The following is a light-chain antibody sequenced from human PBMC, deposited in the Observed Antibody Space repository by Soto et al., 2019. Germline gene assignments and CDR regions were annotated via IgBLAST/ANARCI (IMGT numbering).Light chain of an antibody. CDR3: SSYTIDNTYV. V-gene: IGLV2-14*03. CDR2: DVS. CDR1: SSDVGIYKA. J-gene: IGLJ1*01. Sequence: QSVLTQPASVSGSPGQSITISCTGTSSDVGIYKAVSWYQQHPGKVPKLRIYDVSNRPSGVSNRFSGSKSGNTASLTISGLQAEDEADYYGSSYTIDNTYVFGSGTKVTVL.